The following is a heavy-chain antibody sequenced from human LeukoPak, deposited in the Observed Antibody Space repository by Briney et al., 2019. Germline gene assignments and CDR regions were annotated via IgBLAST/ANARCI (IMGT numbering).Heavy chain of an antibody. CDR3: VRDGGVSGYDLLDY. V-gene: IGHV3-7*01. J-gene: IGHJ4*02. CDR1: GLTFSNYW. CDR2: INQDGSEE. Sequence: GGSLRLSCAASGLTFSNYWMTWVRQATGKGLEWVAHINQDGSEEHYMDSVKARFTISRDNAKNSLSLQMNSLRAEDTAVYYCVRDGGVSGYDLLDYWGQGTLVTVSS. D-gene: IGHD5-12*01.